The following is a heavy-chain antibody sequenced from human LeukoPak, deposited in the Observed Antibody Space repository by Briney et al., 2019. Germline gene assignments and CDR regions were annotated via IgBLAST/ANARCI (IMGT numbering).Heavy chain of an antibody. J-gene: IGHJ1*01. D-gene: IGHD3-10*01. CDR3: ASTAVRGVIPLEYFQH. CDR2: IIPIFGTA. Sequence: SVKVSCKASGGTFSSYAISWVRQAPGQGLEWMGRIIPIFGTANYAQKFQGRVTITTDESTSTAYMELSSLRSEDTAVYYCASTAVRGVIPLEYFQHWGQGTLVTVSS. CDR1: GGTFSSYA. V-gene: IGHV1-69*05.